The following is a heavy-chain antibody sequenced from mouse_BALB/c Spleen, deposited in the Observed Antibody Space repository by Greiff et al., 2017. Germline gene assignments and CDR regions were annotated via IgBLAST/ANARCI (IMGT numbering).Heavy chain of an antibody. CDR1: GYTFTSYW. CDR3: ARLITTVVAEDY. CDR2: IYPGDGDT. J-gene: IGHJ2*01. Sequence: QVQLKESGAELARPGASVKLSCKASGYTFTSYWMQWVKQRPGQGLEWIGAIYPGDGDTRYTQKFKGKATLTADKSSSTAYMQLSSLASEDSAVYYCARLITTVVAEDYWGQGTTLTVSS. V-gene: IGHV1-87*01. D-gene: IGHD1-1*01.